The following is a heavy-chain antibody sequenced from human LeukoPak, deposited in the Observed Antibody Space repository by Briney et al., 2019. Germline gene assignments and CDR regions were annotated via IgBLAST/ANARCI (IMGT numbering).Heavy chain of an antibody. CDR2: IRYDGSNK. D-gene: IGHD3-22*01. J-gene: IGHJ4*02. CDR1: GFIFTNAW. CDR3: AKDLGVGRITMIVVVAVDY. V-gene: IGHV3-30*02. Sequence: GGSLRLSCVASGFIFTNAWMTWVRQAPGKGLEWVAFIRYDGSNKYYADSVKGRFTISRDNSKNTLYLQMNSLRAEDTAVYYCAKDLGVGRITMIVVVAVDYWGQGTLVTVSS.